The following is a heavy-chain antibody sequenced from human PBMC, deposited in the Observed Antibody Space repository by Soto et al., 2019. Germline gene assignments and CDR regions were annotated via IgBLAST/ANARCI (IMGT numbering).Heavy chain of an antibody. CDR1: GGSVTSSSCY. J-gene: IGHJ5*02. V-gene: IGHV4-39*01. D-gene: IGHD1-20*01. Sequence: QLQLQESGPGLVKPSATLSLPCTVSGGSVTSSSCYWGWIPQPPGKGLEWIGDIYHTGTTYYNPSLKSRVTIYVDTSTEQFSLKLSSVTAADTAMYYCVRLTSRITAASHGRSNGVVPWGPGTMSSVSS. CDR2: IYHTGTT. CDR3: VRLTSRITAASHGRSNGVVP.